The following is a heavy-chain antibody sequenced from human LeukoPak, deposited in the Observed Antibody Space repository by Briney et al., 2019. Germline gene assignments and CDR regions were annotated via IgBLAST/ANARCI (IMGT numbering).Heavy chain of an antibody. D-gene: IGHD3-10*01. Sequence: SETLSLTCTVSGGSVSSGSHYWSWIRQPPGKGLEWIGYIYYSGSTKYNPSLKSRVTISVDTSKNQFSLKLSSVTAADTAVYYCARDDTDGEEYFQHWGQGTLVTVSS. V-gene: IGHV4-61*01. CDR1: GGSVSSGSHY. CDR2: IYYSGST. CDR3: ARDDTDGEEYFQH. J-gene: IGHJ1*01.